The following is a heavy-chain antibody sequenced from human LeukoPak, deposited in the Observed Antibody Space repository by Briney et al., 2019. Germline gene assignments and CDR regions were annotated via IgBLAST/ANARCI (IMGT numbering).Heavy chain of an antibody. D-gene: IGHD7-27*01. CDR1: GDSVSSNTAA. CDR2: TYYRSKWYN. Sequence: SQTLSLTCAISGDSVSSNTAAWNWIRQSPSRGLEWLGRTYYRSKWYNNHAVSVKSRISINPDTSKNQFSLQLKSVTPEDTAVYYCAREQTGDQNFDCWGQGTLVTVSS. J-gene: IGHJ4*02. V-gene: IGHV6-1*01. CDR3: AREQTGDQNFDC.